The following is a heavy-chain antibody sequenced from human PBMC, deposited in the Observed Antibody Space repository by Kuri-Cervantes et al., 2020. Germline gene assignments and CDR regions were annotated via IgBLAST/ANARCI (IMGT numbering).Heavy chain of an antibody. V-gene: IGHV4-59*01. D-gene: IGHD6-19*01. J-gene: IGHJ4*02. CDR2: IYYSGST. CDR3: ARGFSYGGWDH. Sequence: SETLSLTCTVSGGSLSGYYWSWIRQPPGKALEWIGYIYYSGSTNYNPSLKSRVTISVDTSKNQFSLKLSSVTAADTAVYYCARGFSYGGWDHWGQGTLVTVSS. CDR1: GGSLSGYY.